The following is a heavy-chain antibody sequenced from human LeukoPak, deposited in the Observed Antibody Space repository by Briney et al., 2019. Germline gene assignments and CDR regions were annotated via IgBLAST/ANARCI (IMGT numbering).Heavy chain of an antibody. D-gene: IGHD3-9*01. CDR3: ARGARNYDILTGYYKQGLHWYFDL. Sequence: TSETLSLTCTVSRGPISSGNSFWTWIRQPAEKGLEYIGRMSIDGSTNYNPSLKSRVTISIDTSKNRFSLKLSSVTAADTAVYYCARGARNYDILTGYYKQGLHWYFDLWGRGTLVTVSS. J-gene: IGHJ2*01. CDR2: MSIDGST. CDR1: RGPISSGNSF. V-gene: IGHV4-61*02.